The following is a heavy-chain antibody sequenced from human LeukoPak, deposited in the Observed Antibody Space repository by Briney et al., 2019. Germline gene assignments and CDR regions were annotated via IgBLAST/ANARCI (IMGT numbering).Heavy chain of an antibody. CDR1: GDSISSSDW. J-gene: IGHJ4*02. CDR3: ARTTYDSSGYYSLGY. D-gene: IGHD3-22*01. V-gene: IGHV4-4*02. CDR2: IYYSGST. Sequence: SGTLSLTCDVSGDSISSSDWWSWIRQPPGKGLEWIGYIYYSGSTNYNPSLKSRVTISIDTSKNQFSLKLSSVTAADAAVYYCARTTYDSSGYYSLGYWGQGTLVTVSS.